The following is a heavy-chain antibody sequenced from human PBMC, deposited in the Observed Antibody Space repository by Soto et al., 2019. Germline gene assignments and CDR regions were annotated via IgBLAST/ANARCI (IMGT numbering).Heavy chain of an antibody. CDR3: ARVSYFDGGGFYYYFDY. D-gene: IGHD3-22*01. CDR2: MYQSGST. CDR1: GYSISSGYY. V-gene: IGHV4-38-2*01. J-gene: IGHJ4*02. Sequence: LTCAVSGYSISSGYYWGWIRQPPGKGLQWIGNMYQSGSTYYNPSLKSRVTISIDTSKNQFSLKLSSVTAADKAVYYCARVSYFDGGGFYYYFDYWGQGILVTVSS.